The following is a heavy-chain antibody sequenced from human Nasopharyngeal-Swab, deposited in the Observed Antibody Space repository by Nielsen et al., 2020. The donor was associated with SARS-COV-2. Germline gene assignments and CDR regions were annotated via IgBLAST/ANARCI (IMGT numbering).Heavy chain of an antibody. CDR2: IYSGGSST. D-gene: IGHD3-3*01. CDR3: AKDPHHDFWSGYYFDY. Sequence: VRQAPGKGPEWVSVIYSGGSSTYYADSVKGRFTISRDNSKNTLYLQMNSLRAEDTAVYYCAKDPHHDFWSGYYFDYWGQGTLVTVSS. J-gene: IGHJ4*02. V-gene: IGHV3-23*03.